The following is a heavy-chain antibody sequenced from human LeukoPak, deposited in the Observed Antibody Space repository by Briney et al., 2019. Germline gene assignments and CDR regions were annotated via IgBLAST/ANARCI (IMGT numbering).Heavy chain of an antibody. CDR1: GFTFSRYW. J-gene: IGHJ6*02. Sequence: GGSLRLSCAASGFTFSRYWMHWLRQGPGKGLVYVSRTSTDGSSSTYADSVKGRFTISRDNGKNTLYLQMNSLRAEDTAVYYCASYLTSIPSGMDVWGQGTTVIVSS. CDR2: TSTDGSSS. D-gene: IGHD2/OR15-2a*01. CDR3: ASYLTSIPSGMDV. V-gene: IGHV3-74*01.